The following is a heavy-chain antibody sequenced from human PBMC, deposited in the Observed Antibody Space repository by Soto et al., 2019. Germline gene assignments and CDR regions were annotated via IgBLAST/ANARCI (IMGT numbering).Heavy chain of an antibody. Sequence: EVQLLESGGGLVQPGGSLRLSCAASGFTFINYAMSWVRQAPGKALEWVSSISGSGGNTYADSVKGRFTISRDNSKNTLYLQMNSLRAEDTAVYFCAKDIQQWLVLDAFDVWGQGTMVTVSS. V-gene: IGHV3-23*01. J-gene: IGHJ3*01. CDR3: AKDIQQWLVLDAFDV. CDR2: ISGSGGNT. CDR1: GFTFINYA. D-gene: IGHD6-19*01.